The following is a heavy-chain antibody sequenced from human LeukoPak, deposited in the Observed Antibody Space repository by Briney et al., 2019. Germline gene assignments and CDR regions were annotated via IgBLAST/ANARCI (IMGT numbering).Heavy chain of an antibody. CDR1: GGSSSSSNW. Sequence: SGTLSLTCAVSGGSSSSSNWWNWVRQPPGKGLEWIGEIDHSGRTNYNPSLKSRVTISIDKSKNQFFLNLSSVTAADTAVYYCAGLVGRYSSGLYYYYFDYWGQGTLVTVSS. J-gene: IGHJ4*02. V-gene: IGHV4-4*02. CDR2: IDHSGRT. CDR3: AGLVGRYSSGLYYYYFDY. D-gene: IGHD3-22*01.